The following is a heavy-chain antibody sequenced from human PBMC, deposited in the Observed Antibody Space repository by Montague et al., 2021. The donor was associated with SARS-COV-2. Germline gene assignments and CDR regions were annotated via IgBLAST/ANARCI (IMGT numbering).Heavy chain of an antibody. J-gene: IGHJ4*02. D-gene: IGHD6-13*01. CDR3: ARDVVAAPGTFDY. CDR2: VSASGST. V-gene: IGHV4-4*07. CDR1: GDSISYFY. Sequence: SETLSLTCTVSGDSISYFYWSWIRQPAGKGLEWIGRVSASGSTNYNPSFNSRVTRSVDTSKKQFSLRLSPVTAADTAVYYCARDVVAAPGTFDYWGQGTLVTVSS.